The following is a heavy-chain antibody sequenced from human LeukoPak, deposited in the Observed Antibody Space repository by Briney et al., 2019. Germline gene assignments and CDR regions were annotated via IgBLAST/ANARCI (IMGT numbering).Heavy chain of an antibody. V-gene: IGHV3-66*01. CDR2: IYSGGST. CDR1: GFTVSSNY. D-gene: IGHD6-25*01. CDR3: AKDDEGGYSFDL. J-gene: IGHJ3*01. Sequence: PGGSLRPSWAAAGFTVSSNYRRWGRQAPGKGLEWVSVIYSGGSTYYADSVKGRFTISRDNSKNTLYLQMNSLRAEDTAVYYCAKDDEGGYSFDLWGQGTMVTVSS.